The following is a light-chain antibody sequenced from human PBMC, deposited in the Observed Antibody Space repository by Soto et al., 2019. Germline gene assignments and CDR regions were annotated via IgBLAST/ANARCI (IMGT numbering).Light chain of an antibody. V-gene: IGKV3-15*01. CDR2: GAS. CDR3: QQYNNWPPLT. CDR1: QSIGSN. J-gene: IGKJ4*01. Sequence: EIVMTQSPATLSVSPGERATLSCRASQSIGSNLAWYQQKPGQAPRLLISGASTRATGIPARFSGSGSGTEFTLTISSLQFEDFAVYHCQQYNNWPPLTFGGGTKVEIK.